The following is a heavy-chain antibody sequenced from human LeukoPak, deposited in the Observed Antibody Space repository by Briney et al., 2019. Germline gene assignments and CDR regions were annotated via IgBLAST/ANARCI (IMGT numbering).Heavy chain of an antibody. V-gene: IGHV4-61*02. D-gene: IGHD5-12*01. Sequence: SQTLSLTCTVSGGSISSGSYYWSWIRQPAGKGLECIGRIYTSGSTDYNPSLKSRVTISVATSKNQFSLKLSSVTAADTAVYYCARATWPLCYFDYWGQGTLVTVSS. J-gene: IGHJ4*02. CDR3: ARATWPLCYFDY. CDR1: GGSISSGSYY. CDR2: IYTSGST.